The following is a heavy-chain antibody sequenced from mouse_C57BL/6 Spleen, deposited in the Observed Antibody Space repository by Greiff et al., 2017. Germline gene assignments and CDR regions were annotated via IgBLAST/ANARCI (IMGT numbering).Heavy chain of an antibody. V-gene: IGHV1-80*01. J-gene: IGHJ3*01. D-gene: IGHD1-1*01. CDR3: ARSPHYYGSSYHFAY. Sequence: QVQLQQSGAELVKPGASVKISCKASGYAFSSYWMNWVKQRPGKGLEWIGQIYPGDGDTNYNGKFKGKATLTADKSSSTAYMQLSSLTSEDSAVYFCARSPHYYGSSYHFAYWGQGTLVTVSA. CDR2: IYPGDGDT. CDR1: GYAFSSYW.